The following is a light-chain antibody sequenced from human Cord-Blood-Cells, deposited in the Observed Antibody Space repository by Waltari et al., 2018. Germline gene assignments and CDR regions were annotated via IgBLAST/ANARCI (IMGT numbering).Light chain of an antibody. J-gene: IGKJ2*01. CDR1: QSVSSSY. V-gene: IGKV3-20*01. Sequence: EIVLTQSPGTLSLSPGERAPLSCRAIQSVSSSYLAWYQQKPGQAPRPLIYGASSRATGIPDRFSGSGSGTDFTLTISRLEPEDFAVYYCQQYGSSPYTFGQGTKLEIK. CDR3: QQYGSSPYT. CDR2: GAS.